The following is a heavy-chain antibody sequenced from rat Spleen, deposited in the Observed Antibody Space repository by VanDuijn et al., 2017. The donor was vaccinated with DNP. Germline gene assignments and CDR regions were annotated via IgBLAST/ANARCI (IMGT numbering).Heavy chain of an antibody. CDR1: GFTFNNYW. D-gene: IGHD1-4*01. CDR3: ARSKLPGYVMDA. J-gene: IGHJ4*01. V-gene: IGHV5-29*01. CDR2: ISYDGSST. Sequence: EVQLVESGGGPVQPGRSLKLSCVASGFTFNNYWMTWIRQAPTKGLEWVATISYDGSSTYYRDSVKGRFTISRDNAKSTLYLQLDSLRSEDTATYYCARSKLPGYVMDAWGQGASVTVSS.